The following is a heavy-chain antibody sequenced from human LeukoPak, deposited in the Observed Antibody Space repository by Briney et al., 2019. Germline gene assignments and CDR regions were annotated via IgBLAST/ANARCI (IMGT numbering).Heavy chain of an antibody. V-gene: IGHV3-7*01. CDR1: GFTFSSYW. CDR3: ARDLRFSDGND. Sequence: GGSLRLSCAASGFTFSSYWMSWVRQAPGKGLEWVANIKQDGSEKYYVDSVKGRSTISRDNAKNSLYLQMNSLGAEDTAVYYCARDLRFSDGNDGGQGTLVTVSS. CDR2: IKQDGSEK. D-gene: IGHD5/OR15-5a*01. J-gene: IGHJ4*02.